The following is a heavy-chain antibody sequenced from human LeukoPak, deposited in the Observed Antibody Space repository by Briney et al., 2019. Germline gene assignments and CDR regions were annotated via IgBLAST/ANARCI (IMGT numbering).Heavy chain of an antibody. CDR2: IWYDGSNK. CDR3: ARDPGRYDFWSGYYTPYYYYGMDV. CDR1: GFTFSSYG. Sequence: GGSLRLSCAASGFTFSSYGMHWVRQAPGKGLEWVAVIWYDGSNKYYADSVKGRFTISRDNSKNTLYLQMNSLRAEDTAVYYCARDPGRYDFWSGYYTPYYYYGMDVWGQGTTVTVPS. V-gene: IGHV3-33*01. J-gene: IGHJ6*02. D-gene: IGHD3-3*01.